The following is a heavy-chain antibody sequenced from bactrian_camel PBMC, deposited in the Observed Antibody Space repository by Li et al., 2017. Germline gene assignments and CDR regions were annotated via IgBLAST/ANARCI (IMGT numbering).Heavy chain of an antibody. CDR1: GGTYGTYRSYC. Sequence: HVQLVESGGGSVQAGGSLRLSCEASGGTYGTYRSYCMAWFRQPPGKSREGVAAIDTRGRITIANSVKGRFSIAKDNAGNTLYLHMNSLIPEDTAMYYCAAAGSINRCEYNYWGQGTQVTV. CDR2: IDTRGRI. J-gene: IGHJ4*01. CDR3: AAAGSINRCEYNY. D-gene: IGHD6*01. V-gene: IGHV3S55*01.